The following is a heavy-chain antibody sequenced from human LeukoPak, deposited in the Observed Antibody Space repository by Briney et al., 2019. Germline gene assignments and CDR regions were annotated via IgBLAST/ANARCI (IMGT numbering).Heavy chain of an antibody. CDR3: AKDIQGTAMVSSLFDY. D-gene: IGHD5-18*01. J-gene: IGHJ4*02. CDR1: GGSISSYY. Sequence: SETLSLTCTVSGGSISSYYWSWIRQPPGKGLEWIGYIYYSGSTNYNPSLKSRVTISVDTSKNQFSLKLSSVTAADAAVYYCAKDIQGTAMVSSLFDYWGQGTLVTVSS. CDR2: IYYSGST. V-gene: IGHV4-59*01.